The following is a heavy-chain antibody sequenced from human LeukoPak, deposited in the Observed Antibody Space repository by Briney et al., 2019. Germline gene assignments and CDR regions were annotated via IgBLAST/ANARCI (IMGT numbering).Heavy chain of an antibody. CDR3: ARDRHFDY. V-gene: IGHV3-53*01. J-gene: IGHJ4*02. CDR1: GFTFGDYA. CDR2: IYSDNT. Sequence: GGSLRLSCTASGFTFGDYAMSWVRQAPGKGLEWVSFIYSDNTHYSDSVKGRFTISRDNSKNTLYLQMNSLRAEDTAVYYCARDRHFDYWGQGTLVTVSS.